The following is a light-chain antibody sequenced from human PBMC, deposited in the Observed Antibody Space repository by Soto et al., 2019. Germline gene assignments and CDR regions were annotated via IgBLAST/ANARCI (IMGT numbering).Light chain of an antibody. Sequence: QSVLTQSASVSGSPGXSXXISCTGTSSDVGSYNLVSWYQQHPGKAPKLMIYEGSKRPSGVSNRFSGSKSGNTASLTISGLQAEDEAYYFCCSYAGSSTFVFGTGTKLTVL. CDR1: SSDVGSYNL. J-gene: IGLJ1*01. V-gene: IGLV2-23*01. CDR2: EGS. CDR3: CSYAGSSTFV.